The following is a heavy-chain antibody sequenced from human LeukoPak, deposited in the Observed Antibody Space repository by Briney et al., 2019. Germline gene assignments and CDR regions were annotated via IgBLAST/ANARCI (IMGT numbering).Heavy chain of an antibody. CDR3: ARANFDWLSYFDY. V-gene: IGHV5-51*01. CDR1: GYSFTSYW. CDR2: IYPGDSDT. D-gene: IGHD3-9*01. Sequence: GGSLKISCKGSGYSFTSYWIGWVRQMPGKGLEWMGIIYPGDSDTRYSPSFQGQVTISADKSISTAYLQWSSLKASDTAMYYCARANFDWLSYFDYWGQGTLVTVSS. J-gene: IGHJ4*02.